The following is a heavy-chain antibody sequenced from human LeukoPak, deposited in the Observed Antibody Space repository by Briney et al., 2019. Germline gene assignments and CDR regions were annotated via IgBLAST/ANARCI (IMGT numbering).Heavy chain of an antibody. CDR1: GFTVSSIY. Sequence: GGSLRLSCAVSGFTVSSIYMTWVRQAPGKGLEWVSSIYSDGNTYYADSVKGRFTLSRDSSRNTLYLQMNSLRAEDTAVYYCAKTKASPYYFDYWGQGTLVTVSS. CDR3: AKTKASPYYFDY. D-gene: IGHD1/OR15-1a*01. V-gene: IGHV3-53*01. J-gene: IGHJ4*02. CDR2: IYSDGNT.